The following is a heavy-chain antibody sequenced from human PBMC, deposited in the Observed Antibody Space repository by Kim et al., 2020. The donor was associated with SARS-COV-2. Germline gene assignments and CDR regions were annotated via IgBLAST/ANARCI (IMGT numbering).Heavy chain of an antibody. V-gene: IGHV4-4*07. D-gene: IGHD3-9*01. Sequence: SETLSLTCSVSIDSISGYYWSWVRQPADKGLEWLGRIYASGISNYSPSLRSRLSMSEDTSKNEVYLKLRSVTAADTAVHYCAREGVTNFYFELWGRGTPVTVSS. J-gene: IGHJ4*02. CDR3: AREGVTNFYFEL. CDR1: IDSISGYY. CDR2: IYASGIS.